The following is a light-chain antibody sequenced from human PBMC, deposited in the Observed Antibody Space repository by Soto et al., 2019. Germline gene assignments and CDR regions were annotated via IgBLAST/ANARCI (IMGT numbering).Light chain of an antibody. Sequence: QSVLTQPASVSGSPGQSITISCTGTSSDVGGYNYVSWYQQHPGKAPKLMIYEVSNRPSGVSYRFSGSKSGNTASLTISGLQGEDEADYYCSSYTSSSTRVFGGGTKLTVL. CDR1: SSDVGGYNY. CDR2: EVS. V-gene: IGLV2-14*01. CDR3: SSYTSSSTRV. J-gene: IGLJ2*01.